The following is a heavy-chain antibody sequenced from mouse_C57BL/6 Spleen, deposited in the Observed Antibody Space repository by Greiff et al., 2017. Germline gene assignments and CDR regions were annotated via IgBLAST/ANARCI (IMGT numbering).Heavy chain of an antibody. Sequence: QVQLKQSGAELVRPGSSVKLSCKASGYTFTSYWMDWVKQRPGQGLEWIGNIYPSDSETHYNQKFKDKATLTVDKSSSTAYMQLSSLTSEDSAVYYCARGGSNYRYFDVWGTGTTVTVSS. D-gene: IGHD2-5*01. CDR1: GYTFTSYW. J-gene: IGHJ1*03. V-gene: IGHV1-61*01. CDR3: ARGGSNYRYFDV. CDR2: IYPSDSET.